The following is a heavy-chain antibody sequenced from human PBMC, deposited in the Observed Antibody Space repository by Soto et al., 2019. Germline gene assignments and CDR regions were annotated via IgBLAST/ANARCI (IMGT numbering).Heavy chain of an antibody. CDR2: IIPDFNTT. Sequence: KPGSSXKXXCXXXXXTFXSXXXXXXRQAPGQGLEWVGGIIPDFNTTYYAQKFQGRVTILVDKSTSTAYMEQSNLRYEDTAVYYCASSLGRGWTPYWGQGTLVTVSS. V-gene: IGHV1-69*06. CDR3: ASSLGRGWTPY. D-gene: IGHD6-19*01. J-gene: IGHJ4*02. CDR1: XXTFXSXX.